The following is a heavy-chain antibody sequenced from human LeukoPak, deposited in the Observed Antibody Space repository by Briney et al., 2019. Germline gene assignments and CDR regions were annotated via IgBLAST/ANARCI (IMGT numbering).Heavy chain of an antibody. CDR3: ARVWYQLWPGPDAFDI. CDR1: GFTFSDYY. Sequence: PGGSLRLSCAASGFTFSDYYMSWIRQAPGKGLEWVSYISSSGSTIYYADSVKGRFTISRDNAKNSLYLQMNSLRAEDTAVYYCARVWYQLWPGPDAFDIWGQGTMVTVSS. J-gene: IGHJ3*02. V-gene: IGHV3-11*01. D-gene: IGHD5-18*01. CDR2: ISSSGSTI.